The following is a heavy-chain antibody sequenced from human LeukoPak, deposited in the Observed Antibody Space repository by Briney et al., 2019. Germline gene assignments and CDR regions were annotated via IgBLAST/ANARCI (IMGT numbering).Heavy chain of an antibody. CDR3: ARAGQQLVPYYFNY. J-gene: IGHJ4*02. Sequence: PGGSLRLSCGVSGFTLSNYAMSWVRQAPGKGLEWVSGISGSGGSTYHTDSMKGRFTISRDNSKNTLYLQMNSLRADDTAVYFCARAGQQLVPYYFNYWGQGILVTVSS. CDR1: GFTLSNYA. V-gene: IGHV3-23*01. D-gene: IGHD6-13*01. CDR2: ISGSGGST.